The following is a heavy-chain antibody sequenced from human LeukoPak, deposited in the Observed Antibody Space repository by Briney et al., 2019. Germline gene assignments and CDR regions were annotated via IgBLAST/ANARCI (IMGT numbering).Heavy chain of an antibody. Sequence: SQTLSLTCTVSGGSISSGSYYWSWIRQPAGKGLEWIGRIYTSGSTNYNSSLKSRVTISVDTSKNQFSLKLSSVTAADTAVYYCARATTGGYYNCWGQGTLVTVSS. CDR1: GGSISSGSYY. D-gene: IGHD3-22*01. V-gene: IGHV4-61*02. CDR2: IYTSGST. CDR3: ARATTGGYYNC. J-gene: IGHJ4*02.